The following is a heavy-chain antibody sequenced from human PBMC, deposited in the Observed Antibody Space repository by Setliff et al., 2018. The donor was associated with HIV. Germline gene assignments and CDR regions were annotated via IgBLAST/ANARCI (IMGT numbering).Heavy chain of an antibody. V-gene: IGHV4-31*03. Sequence: SETLSLTCTVSGGSISSGGYYWSWIRQHPGKGLEWIGYMYHSGSTHYNPSLKSRVTISVDTSKKQLSLELSSVTAADTAVYYCARVRLTMIMMVDYFDQWGQGTLVTVSS. D-gene: IGHD3-22*01. CDR3: ARVRLTMIMMVDYFDQ. CDR1: GGSISSGGYY. CDR2: MYHSGST. J-gene: IGHJ4*02.